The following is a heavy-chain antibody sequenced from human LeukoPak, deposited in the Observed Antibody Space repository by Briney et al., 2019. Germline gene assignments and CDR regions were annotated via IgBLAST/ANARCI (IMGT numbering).Heavy chain of an antibody. D-gene: IGHD3-22*01. CDR1: GGSISSGSYY. CDR3: ARPSYDSRGYYYGSAFDI. J-gene: IGHJ3*02. V-gene: IGHV4-61*02. Sequence: SQTLSLTCTVSGGSISSGSYYWSWIRQPAGKGLEWIGRIYTSGSTNYNPSLKSRVTISVDTSKNQFSLKLSSVTAADTAVYYCARPSYDSRGYYYGSAFDIWGQGTMVTVPS. CDR2: IYTSGST.